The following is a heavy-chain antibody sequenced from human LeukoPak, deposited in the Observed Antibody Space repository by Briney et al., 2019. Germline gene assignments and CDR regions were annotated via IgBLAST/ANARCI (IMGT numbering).Heavy chain of an antibody. CDR2: IRSKAYGGTT. CDR1: GFTFGDYA. J-gene: IGHJ6*03. Sequence: GGSLRLSCTASGFTFGDYAMSWVRQAPGKGLEWVGFIRSKAYGGTTEYAASVKGRFTISRDDSKSIAYLQMNSLKTEDTAVYYCTPSLWFGELSAFYYYYYMDVWGKGTTVTISS. V-gene: IGHV3-49*04. CDR3: TPSLWFGELSAFYYYYYMDV. D-gene: IGHD3-10*01.